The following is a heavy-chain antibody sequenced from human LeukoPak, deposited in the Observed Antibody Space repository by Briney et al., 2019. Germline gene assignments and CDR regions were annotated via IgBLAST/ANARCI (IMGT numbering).Heavy chain of an antibody. CDR1: GYTFTSYA. CDR2: INTNTGNP. Sequence: RASVKVSCKASGYTFTSYAMNWVRQAPGQGLEWMGWINTNTGNPTYAQGFTGRFVFSLDTSVSTAYLQISSLKAEDTAVYYCASVRRYYYGSGSQVGAFDIWGQGTMVTVSS. CDR3: ASVRRYYYGSGSQVGAFDI. V-gene: IGHV7-4-1*02. D-gene: IGHD3-10*01. J-gene: IGHJ3*02.